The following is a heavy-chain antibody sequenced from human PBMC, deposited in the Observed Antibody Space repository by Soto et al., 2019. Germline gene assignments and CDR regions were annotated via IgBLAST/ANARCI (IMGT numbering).Heavy chain of an antibody. V-gene: IGHV4-39*01. CDR3: ARHTFLVDAFDI. Sequence: SATLSLTCPVSRSSIRSSSYYWGWIRQPPGKGLERIGSIYYSGSTYYNPSLKSRVTISVDTSKNQFSLTLSSVTVADTAVYYCARHTFLVDAFDIWGQGIMVT. CDR1: RSSIRSSSYY. CDR2: IYYSGST. J-gene: IGHJ3*02. D-gene: IGHD3-3*02.